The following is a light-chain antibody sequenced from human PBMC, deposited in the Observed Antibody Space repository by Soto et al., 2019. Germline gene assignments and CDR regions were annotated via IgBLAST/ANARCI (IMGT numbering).Light chain of an antibody. CDR1: NSDVGDYNY. Sequence: QSALTQPASVSGSPGQSITISCTGTNSDVGDYNYVSWYQQHPGKAPKLIIYEVSNRPSGISDRFSASKSGSTASLTISGLQAEDEADYYCSSYTNSNTRVFGTGTKV. CDR2: EVS. J-gene: IGLJ1*01. V-gene: IGLV2-14*01. CDR3: SSYTNSNTRV.